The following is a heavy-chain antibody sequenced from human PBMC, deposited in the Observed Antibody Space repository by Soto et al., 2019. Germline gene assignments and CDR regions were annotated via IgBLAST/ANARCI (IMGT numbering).Heavy chain of an antibody. CDR2: ISSSISTM. V-gene: IGHV3-48*02. D-gene: IGHD5-18*01. Sequence: EVQLVESGGGLVQPGGSLRLSCAASGFSFSSYSMNWVRQAPGKGLEWLSYISSSISTMHYADSVKGRFTISRDNAKNSLYLQINSLRDEDTAVHYCAREVRDTAVADFDYWGQGTLVTVSS. J-gene: IGHJ4*02. CDR1: GFSFSSYS. CDR3: AREVRDTAVADFDY.